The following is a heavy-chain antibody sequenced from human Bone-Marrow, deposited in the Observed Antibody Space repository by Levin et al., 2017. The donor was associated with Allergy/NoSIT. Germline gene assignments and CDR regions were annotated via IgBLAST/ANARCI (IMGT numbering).Heavy chain of an antibody. CDR3: ARMTTSLNNGMDV. CDR1: GFNLRSHA. Sequence: PGGSLRLSCATSGFNLRSHAMSWVRQAPGKGLEWVSVMSGDGGTTYDADSVKGRFTISRDNSRNTVYLQMRSLRVEDTALYYCARMTTSLNNGMDVWGQGTTVIVSS. V-gene: IGHV3-23*01. CDR2: MSGDGGTT. D-gene: IGHD5-24*01. J-gene: IGHJ6*02.